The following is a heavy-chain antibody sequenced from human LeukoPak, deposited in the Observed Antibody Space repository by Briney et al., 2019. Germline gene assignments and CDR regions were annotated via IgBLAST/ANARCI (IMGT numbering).Heavy chain of an antibody. Sequence: SETLSLTCTVSGDSISSFYWSWIRQPPGKGLGWFGYIYHNGITNYNPFLKSRVTISIDTSKTQFSLNVSSVTAADTAVYYCARMSRFSWTPYYFDYWSQGTLVIVSS. V-gene: IGHV4-59*01. CDR3: ARMSRFSWTPYYFDY. D-gene: IGHD3/OR15-3a*01. CDR1: GDSISSFY. CDR2: IYHNGIT. J-gene: IGHJ4*02.